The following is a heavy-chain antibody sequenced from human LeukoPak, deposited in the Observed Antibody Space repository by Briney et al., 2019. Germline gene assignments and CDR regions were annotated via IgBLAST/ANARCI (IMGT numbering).Heavy chain of an antibody. V-gene: IGHV4-34*01. CDR1: GGSFSGYY. CDR3: ARVPSSGWYRNWFDP. Sequence: SETLSLTCAVYGGSFSGYYWSWIRQPPGKGLEWIGEINHSGSTNYNPSLKSRVTISVDTSKNQFSLKLSSVTAADTAVYYCARVPSSGWYRNWFDPWGQGTLVTVSS. CDR2: INHSGST. J-gene: IGHJ5*02. D-gene: IGHD6-19*01.